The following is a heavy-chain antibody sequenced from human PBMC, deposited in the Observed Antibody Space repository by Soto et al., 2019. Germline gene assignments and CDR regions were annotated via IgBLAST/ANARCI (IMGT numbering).Heavy chain of an antibody. Sequence: GASVKVSCKTSGYTFTSYGITWVRQAPGQGLEWMGWITTDKGKTTYAQKFQGRVTMTTDISTSTAYMELRSLRSDDTAVYYCATRSPAFAYWGQGTLVTVSS. V-gene: IGHV1-18*01. CDR1: GYTFTSYG. CDR3: ATRSPAFAY. J-gene: IGHJ4*02. CDR2: ITTDKGKT.